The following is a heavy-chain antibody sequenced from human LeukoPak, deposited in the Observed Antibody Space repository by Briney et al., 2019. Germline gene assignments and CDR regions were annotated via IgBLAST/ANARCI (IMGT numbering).Heavy chain of an antibody. Sequence: SETLSLTCTVSGGSISNYYWSWIRQPPGKGLEWIGYISYSGSTNYNPSLKSRVTISVDTSKNQFSLKLRSVTTADTAVYYCARALLRPWFDPWGQGTLVTVSS. V-gene: IGHV4-59*01. CDR2: ISYSGST. CDR3: ARALLRPWFDP. J-gene: IGHJ5*02. CDR1: GGSISNYY. D-gene: IGHD3-16*01.